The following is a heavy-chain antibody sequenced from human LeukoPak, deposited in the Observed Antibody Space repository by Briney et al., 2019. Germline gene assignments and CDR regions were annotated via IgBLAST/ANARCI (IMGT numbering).Heavy chain of an antibody. V-gene: IGHV1-69*13. CDR3: ARENSSGWTD. Sequence: TVKVSCKASGGTFSSYAISWVRQAPGQGLEWMGGIIPIFGTANYAQKFQGRVTITADESTSTAYMELSSLRCEDTAVYYCARENSSGWTDWGQGTLVTVSS. J-gene: IGHJ4*02. D-gene: IGHD6-19*01. CDR1: GGTFSSYA. CDR2: IIPIFGTA.